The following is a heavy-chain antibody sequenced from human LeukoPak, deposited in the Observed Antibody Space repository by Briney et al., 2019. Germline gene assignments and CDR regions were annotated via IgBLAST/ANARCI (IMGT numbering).Heavy chain of an antibody. J-gene: IGHJ4*02. D-gene: IGHD3-16*02. Sequence: PGGSLRRSCAASGFTFSNYWMTWVRQAPGRGLEWVANIRQDGSEKYYVDSVKGRFTISRDNAKNSLYLQMNSLRAEDTAVYYCARDYVWGSDRYTDYWGQGTLVTVSS. CDR3: ARDYVWGSDRYTDY. CDR1: GFTFSNYW. CDR2: IRQDGSEK. V-gene: IGHV3-7*05.